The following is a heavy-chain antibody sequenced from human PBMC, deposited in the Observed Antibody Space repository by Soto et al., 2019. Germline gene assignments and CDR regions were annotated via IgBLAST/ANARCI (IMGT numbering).Heavy chain of an antibody. Sequence: PSDTLPHTCTISRYPLTTYPLAWFRQPPGKGLEWIGYFRSGGGTSYNPSLKSRVAISADTSMKQFSLRLSSVTAADTAVYYCVRQGIGVLHGLVDVWGQGTTVT. CDR2: FRSGGGT. D-gene: IGHD3-10*01. CDR1: RYPLTTYP. V-gene: IGHV4-59*08. CDR3: VRQGIGVLHGLVDV. J-gene: IGHJ6*02.